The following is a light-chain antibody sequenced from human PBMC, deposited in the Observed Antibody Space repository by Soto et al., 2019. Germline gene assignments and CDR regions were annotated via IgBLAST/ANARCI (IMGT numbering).Light chain of an antibody. Sequence: DIQMTQFPSSLSASVGDRVTITCRASQDIDGYVAWYQQRPGRVPRLLIYHPSTLQRGVPSRFSGSGSGTDYALTISSLQAEDVAAYSCQNYDRAAFTCGPGPRVDMK. CDR3: QNYDRAAFT. J-gene: IGKJ3*01. CDR2: HPS. V-gene: IGKV1-27*01. CDR1: QDIDGY.